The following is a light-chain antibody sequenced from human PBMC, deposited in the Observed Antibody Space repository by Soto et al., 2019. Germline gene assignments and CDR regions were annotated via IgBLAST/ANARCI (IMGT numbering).Light chain of an antibody. V-gene: IGKV3-20*01. CDR1: QSVNNDY. CDR2: GAS. CDR3: QQYGSSPWT. Sequence: EIVLTQSPGTLSLSPGERAALSCRASQSVNNDYLAWYHQKPGRAPRLVIYGASKRATGIPDRFSGSGSGTDFTLTISRREPEDFAVYYFQQYGSSPWTFGQGTNVEIK. J-gene: IGKJ1*01.